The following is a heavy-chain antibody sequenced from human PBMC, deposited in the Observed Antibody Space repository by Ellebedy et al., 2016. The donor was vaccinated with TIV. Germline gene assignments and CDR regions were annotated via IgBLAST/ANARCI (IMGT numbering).Heavy chain of an antibody. Sequence: GGSLRLSCKGSGYSFTSYWIAWVRQMPGKGLEWMGIIYPADSDTRYSPSFQGQVTISADKSISTAYLQWSSLKASDTAMYYCARPTNYSNYESWGQGTLVTVSS. CDR1: GYSFTSYW. V-gene: IGHV5-51*01. CDR2: IYPADSDT. CDR3: ARPTNYSNYES. J-gene: IGHJ4*02. D-gene: IGHD4-11*01.